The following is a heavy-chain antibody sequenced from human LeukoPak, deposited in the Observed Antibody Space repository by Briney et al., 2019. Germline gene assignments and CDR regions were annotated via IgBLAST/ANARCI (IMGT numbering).Heavy chain of an antibody. J-gene: IGHJ4*02. CDR2: INPSGGST. CDR3: ARTYYDSSGYYSAFDY. Sequence: ASVKVSCKASGYTFTSYYMHWVRQAPGQGLEWMGIINPSGGSTSYAQKFQGRVTMTRDMSTSTAYMELRSLRSDDTAVYYCARTYYDSSGYYSAFDYWGQGTLVTVSS. V-gene: IGHV1-46*01. D-gene: IGHD3-22*01. CDR1: GYTFTSYY.